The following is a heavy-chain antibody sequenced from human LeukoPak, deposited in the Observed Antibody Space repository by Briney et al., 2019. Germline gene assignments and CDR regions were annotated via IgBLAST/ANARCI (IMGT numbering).Heavy chain of an antibody. CDR1: GGSFSGYY. V-gene: IGHV4-34*01. J-gene: IGHJ6*03. CDR2: INHSGST. Sequence: SETLSLTCAVYGGSFSGYYWSWIRQPPGKGLEWIGEINHSGSTNYNPSLKSRVTISVDTSKNQFSLKLSSVTAADTAVYYYARANVDTAMVSYYYYYMDVWGKGTTVIVSS. D-gene: IGHD5-18*01. CDR3: ARANVDTAMVSYYYYYMDV.